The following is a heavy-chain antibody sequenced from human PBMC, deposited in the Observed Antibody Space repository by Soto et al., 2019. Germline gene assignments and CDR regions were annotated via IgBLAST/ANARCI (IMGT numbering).Heavy chain of an antibody. J-gene: IGHJ3*02. Sequence: SETLSLTCTVSGGSISSYYWSWIRQPPGKGLEWVGYIYYSGSTNYNPSLKRRVTISVDTSKNQFSLKLSSVTAADTAVYYCARQLLARGCYYAFDIWGQGTMVTVSS. CDR2: IYYSGST. CDR1: GGSISSYY. CDR3: ARQLLARGCYYAFDI. V-gene: IGHV4-59*01. D-gene: IGHD1-26*01.